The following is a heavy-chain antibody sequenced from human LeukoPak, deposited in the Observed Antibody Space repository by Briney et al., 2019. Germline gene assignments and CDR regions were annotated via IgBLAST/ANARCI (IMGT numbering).Heavy chain of an antibody. J-gene: IGHJ5*02. CDR1: GYTFTSYD. D-gene: IGHD5-24*01. CDR2: MNPNSGNA. V-gene: IGHV1-8*02. Sequence: ASVKVSCKASGYTFTSYDINWVRQATGQGLEWMGWMNPNSGNAGYAQKFQGRVTMTRNNSISTTYMELSSLRSEDTAVYYCARGWLQTFDPWGQGTLVTVSS. CDR3: ARGWLQTFDP.